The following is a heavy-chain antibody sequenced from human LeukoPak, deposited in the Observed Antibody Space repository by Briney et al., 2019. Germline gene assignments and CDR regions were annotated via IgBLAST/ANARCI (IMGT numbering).Heavy chain of an antibody. J-gene: IGHJ6*02. V-gene: IGHV4-34*01. Sequence: SETLSLTCAVYGGSFSGYYWSWIRQPPGKGLEWIGEINHSGSTNYNPSLKSRVTISVDTSKNQFSLKLSSVTAADTAVYYCARGVCGGSCYSRQKYGMDVWGQGTTVTVSS. D-gene: IGHD2-15*01. CDR1: GGSFSGYY. CDR3: ARGVCGGSCYSRQKYGMDV. CDR2: INHSGST.